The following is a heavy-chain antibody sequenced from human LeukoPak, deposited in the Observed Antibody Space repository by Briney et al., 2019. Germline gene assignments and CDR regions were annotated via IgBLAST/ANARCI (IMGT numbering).Heavy chain of an antibody. D-gene: IGHD2-2*01. CDR2: VYYSGST. CDR1: GGSVTNYY. Sequence: SETLSLICTVSGGSVTNYYWSWIRQPPGKGLEWIGYVYYSGSTNYNPSLKSRVTISVDTSKNQVSLNLTSVTAGDTAVYYCARVGCSSANCPRRNAFDIWGQGTMVTVSS. CDR3: ARVGCSSANCPRRNAFDI. V-gene: IGHV4-59*02. J-gene: IGHJ3*02.